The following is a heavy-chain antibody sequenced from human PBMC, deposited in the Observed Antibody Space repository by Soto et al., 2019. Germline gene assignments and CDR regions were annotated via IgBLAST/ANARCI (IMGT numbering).Heavy chain of an antibody. D-gene: IGHD6-6*01. J-gene: IGHJ6*03. Sequence: QVQLVQSGAEVKKPGASVKVSCKASGYTFTSYDINWVRQATGQGLEWMGWMNPNSGNTGYAQKFQGRVTMTRNTSISTAYMELSSLRSEDTAVYYCASLRYSSSLDYYYMDVWGKGTTVTVSS. V-gene: IGHV1-8*01. CDR2: MNPNSGNT. CDR3: ASLRYSSSLDYYYMDV. CDR1: GYTFTSYD.